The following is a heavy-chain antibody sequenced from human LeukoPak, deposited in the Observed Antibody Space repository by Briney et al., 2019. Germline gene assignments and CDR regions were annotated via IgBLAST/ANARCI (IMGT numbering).Heavy chain of an antibody. CDR1: GGTFSSYA. Sequence: SVKVSCKASGGTFSSYAISWVRQAPGQGLEWMGRIIPIFGTANYDQKFQGRVTITTDESTSTAYMELSSLRSEDTAVYYCARVEVHCSGGSCYHPFDYWGQGTLVTVSS. V-gene: IGHV1-69*05. J-gene: IGHJ4*02. D-gene: IGHD2-15*01. CDR2: IIPIFGTA. CDR3: ARVEVHCSGGSCYHPFDY.